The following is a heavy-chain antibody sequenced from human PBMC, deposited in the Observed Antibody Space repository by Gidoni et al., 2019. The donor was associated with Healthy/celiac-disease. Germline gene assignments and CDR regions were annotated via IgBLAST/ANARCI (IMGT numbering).Heavy chain of an antibody. CDR2: IYWDDDT. J-gene: IGHJ4*02. CDR1: GCSLSTSEVG. V-gene: IGHV2-5*02. CDR3: ARRRQWQTFDY. D-gene: IGHD6-19*01. Sequence: QITLKESGPTRVKPTQTRTLTCTFSGCSLSTSEVGVGWIRQPPGKALEWLALIYWDDDTRYSPSLTSRLTITQDTSKNQVVLTMTNMDPVDTATYYCARRRQWQTFDYWGQGTLVTVSS.